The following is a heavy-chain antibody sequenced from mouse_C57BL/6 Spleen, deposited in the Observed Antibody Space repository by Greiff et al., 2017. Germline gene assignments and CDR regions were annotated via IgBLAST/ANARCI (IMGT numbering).Heavy chain of an antibody. D-gene: IGHD1-1*01. Sequence: VQLQQSGPELVKPGASVKISCKASGYTFTDYYMNWVKQSHGKSLEWIGDINPNNGGTSYNQKFKGKATLTVDKSSSTAYMERRSLTSEDSAVYYCARPHYGSLYYFDYWGQGTTLTVSS. CDR3: ARPHYGSLYYFDY. CDR2: INPNNGGT. CDR1: GYTFTDYY. V-gene: IGHV1-26*01. J-gene: IGHJ2*01.